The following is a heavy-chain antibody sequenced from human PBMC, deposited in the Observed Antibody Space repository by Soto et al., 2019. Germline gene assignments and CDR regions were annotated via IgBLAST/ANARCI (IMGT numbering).Heavy chain of an antibody. CDR2: TWHDGSNK. V-gene: IGHV3-33*01. Sequence: QVQLVESGGGVVQPGRSLTLSCGASGFTFSSYGMHWVRQAPGKGLEWVAVTWHDGSNKYYADSVKGRFTVSRDNSKNTVDQQMDSLRAEDTAVYYCARDVIYGSGCLDLWGRGTLVTVSS. CDR1: GFTFSSYG. CDR3: ARDVIYGSGCLDL. J-gene: IGHJ2*01. D-gene: IGHD3-10*01.